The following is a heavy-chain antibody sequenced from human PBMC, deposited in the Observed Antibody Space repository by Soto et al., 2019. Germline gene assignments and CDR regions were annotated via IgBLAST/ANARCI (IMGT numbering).Heavy chain of an antibody. V-gene: IGHV1-69*06. D-gene: IGHD3-22*01. CDR1: GYTFSSFA. J-gene: IGHJ1*01. CDR2: IIPSFGTA. CDR3: ATVPKPYYYDSSADSHFQH. Sequence: VASVKVSCKASGYTFSSFAISWVRQAPGQGLEWMGGIIPSFGTANYAQKFQGRVTMTEDTSTDTAYMELSSLRSEDTAVYYCATVPKPYYYDSSADSHFQHWGKGTLVTVSP.